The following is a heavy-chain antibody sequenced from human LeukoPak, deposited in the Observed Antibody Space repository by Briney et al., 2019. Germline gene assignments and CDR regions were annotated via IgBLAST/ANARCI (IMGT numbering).Heavy chain of an antibody. CDR2: INPNSGGT. D-gene: IGHD4-17*01. V-gene: IGHV1-2*02. CDR3: AREGRLRRNNWFDP. CDR1: GYTFTGYY. Sequence: WASVKVSCKASGYTFTGYYMHWVRQAPGQGLEWMGWINPNSGGTNYAQKFQGRVTMTRDTSISTAYMELSRLRSDDTAVYYCAREGRLRRNNWFDPWGQGTLVTVSS. J-gene: IGHJ5*02.